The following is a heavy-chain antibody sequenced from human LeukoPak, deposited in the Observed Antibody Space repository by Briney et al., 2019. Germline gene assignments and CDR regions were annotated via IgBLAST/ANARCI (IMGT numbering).Heavy chain of an antibody. CDR3: ARGMARCSGSSCYFDAFDI. CDR1: GGSISSGDYY. J-gene: IGHJ3*02. V-gene: IGHV4-30-4*01. Sequence: SETLSLTCTVSGGSISSGDYYWSWIRQPPGKGLEWIGYIYYSGSTNYNPSLKSRVIISVDTSKNQFSLRLSSVTAADTAVYYCARGMARCSGSSCYFDAFDIWGQGTMVTVSS. D-gene: IGHD2-2*01. CDR2: IYYSGST.